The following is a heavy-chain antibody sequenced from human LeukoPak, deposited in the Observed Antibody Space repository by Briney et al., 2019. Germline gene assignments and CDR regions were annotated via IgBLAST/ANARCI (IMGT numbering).Heavy chain of an antibody. CDR2: ISGSGGET. CDR3: AKEGAIKYYDSSGTHL. CDR1: GITLSNYG. V-gene: IGHV3-23*01. D-gene: IGHD3-22*01. Sequence: GGSLRLSCRVSGITLSNYGMSWVRQAPGKGLEWVAGISGSGGETIYVDSVKGRFTVSRDNAKSTLFLQMNSLRAEDTAVYYCAKEGAIKYYDSSGTHLWGQGTLVTVSS. J-gene: IGHJ5*02.